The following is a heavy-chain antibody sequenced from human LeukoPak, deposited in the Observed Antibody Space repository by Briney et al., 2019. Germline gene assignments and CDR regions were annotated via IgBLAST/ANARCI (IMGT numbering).Heavy chain of an antibody. CDR3: ARGNIVATILGGLHGTTAFDF. J-gene: IGHJ4*02. Sequence: SSETLSLTCGVSGGAFSGCYWSWLRQAPGKGLEWIGEMIHCGGSNYNPSLRSRVTISGDTSKNQFSLKLNSLTAADTAVYYCARGNIVATILGGLHGTTAFDFWGQGILVTVSS. CDR1: GGAFSGCY. CDR2: MIHCGGS. V-gene: IGHV4-34*01. D-gene: IGHD5-12*01.